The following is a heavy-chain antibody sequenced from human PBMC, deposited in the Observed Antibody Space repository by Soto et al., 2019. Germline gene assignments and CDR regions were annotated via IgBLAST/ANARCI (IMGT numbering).Heavy chain of an antibody. Sequence: GGSLRLSCAASGFTFSIYWMDWVRQAPGKGLVWVSRINSDGSSTSYADSVKGRFTISRDNAKNTLYLQMNSLRAEDTAVYYCAKDSTHDFWSGLNAFDIWGQGTMVTVSS. D-gene: IGHD3-3*01. CDR1: GFTFSIYW. J-gene: IGHJ3*02. CDR3: AKDSTHDFWSGLNAFDI. CDR2: INSDGSST. V-gene: IGHV3-74*01.